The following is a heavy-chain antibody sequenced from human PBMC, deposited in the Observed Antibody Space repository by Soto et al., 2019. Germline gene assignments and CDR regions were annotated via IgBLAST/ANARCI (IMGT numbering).Heavy chain of an antibody. J-gene: IGHJ4*02. CDR3: SRGPWGSGPIDY. V-gene: IGHV3-33*01. CDR2: IWYDGSNK. D-gene: IGHD3-10*01. Sequence: QVQLVESGGGVVQPGRSLRLSCAASGFTFSSYGMHWVRQAPGKGLEWVAVIWYDGSNKYYADSVKGRFTISRDNSKNQLYLQLNILRAEVTAVYYCSRGPWGSGPIDYWGQGTLVTVSS. CDR1: GFTFSSYG.